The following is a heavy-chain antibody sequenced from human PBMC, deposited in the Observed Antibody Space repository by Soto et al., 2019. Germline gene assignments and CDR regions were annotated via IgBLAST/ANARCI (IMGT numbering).Heavy chain of an antibody. CDR2: ISACNGNT. D-gene: IGHD3-22*01. CDR1: GYTFTSYG. Sequence: QVQLVQSGAEVKKPGASVKVSCKASGYTFTSYGISWVRQAPGQGLEWMGWISACNGNTNYAQKLQGRVTMTTDTSTSTAYMELRSLRSDDTAVYYCARVLGYYYDSSGHFHDAFDIWGQGTMVTVSS. J-gene: IGHJ3*02. V-gene: IGHV1-18*01. CDR3: ARVLGYYYDSSGHFHDAFDI.